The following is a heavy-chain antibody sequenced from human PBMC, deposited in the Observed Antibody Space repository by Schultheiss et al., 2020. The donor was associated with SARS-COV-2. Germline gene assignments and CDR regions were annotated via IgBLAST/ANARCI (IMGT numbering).Heavy chain of an antibody. V-gene: IGHV3-15*01. J-gene: IGHJ6*02. CDR1: GFTFGDYA. CDR2: IKSKTDGGTT. CDR3: TTPDIVVVPAAHYYYYGMDV. Sequence: GGSLRLSCTASGFTFGDYAMSWVRQAPGKGLEWVGRIKSKTDGGTTDYAAPVKGRFTISRDDSKNTLYLQMNSLKTEDTAVYYCTTPDIVVVPAAHYYYYGMDVWGQGTTVTVSS. D-gene: IGHD2-2*01.